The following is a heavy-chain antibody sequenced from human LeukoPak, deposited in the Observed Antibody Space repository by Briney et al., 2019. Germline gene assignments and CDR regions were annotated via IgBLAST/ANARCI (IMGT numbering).Heavy chain of an antibody. J-gene: IGHJ6*03. CDR2: IIPIFGTA. CDR1: GGTFSSYA. V-gene: IGHV1-69*05. CDR3: ASASKNYYDSSGYTTNYYYYMDV. Sequence: SVKVSCKASGGTFSSYAISWVRQAPGQGLEWMGGIIPIFGTANYAQKLQGRVTITTDESTSTAYMELSSLRSEDTAVYYCASASKNYYDSSGYTTNYYYYMDVWGKGTTVTVSS. D-gene: IGHD3-22*01.